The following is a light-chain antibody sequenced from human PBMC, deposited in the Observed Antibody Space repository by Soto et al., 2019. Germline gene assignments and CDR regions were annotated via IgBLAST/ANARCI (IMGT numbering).Light chain of an antibody. CDR1: QSVSSSY. V-gene: IGKV3-15*01. Sequence: PGERVTLSCRASQSVSSSYLTWYQQKPGQAPRLLIYGASSRATAISARFSGSGSGTEFTLTISSLQSEDFAVYYCQQYNNWPFITFGQGTRLEIK. J-gene: IGKJ5*01. CDR3: QQYNNWPFIT. CDR2: GAS.